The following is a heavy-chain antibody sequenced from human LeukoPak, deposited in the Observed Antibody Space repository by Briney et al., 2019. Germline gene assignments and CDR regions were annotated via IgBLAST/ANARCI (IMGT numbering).Heavy chain of an antibody. CDR3: AAGYSVDY. J-gene: IGHJ4*02. CDR1: GVTFSTDW. D-gene: IGHD5-12*01. V-gene: IGHV3-7*01. CDR2: IKQDGSEK. Sequence: GGSLRLSCAASGVTFSTDWMNGVRQAPGKGGEGGAEIKQDGSEKYYVDSVKGGFTISRDNAKTSLFLQMNSLSAEDTAVYYCAAGYSVDYWGQGTLVTVSS.